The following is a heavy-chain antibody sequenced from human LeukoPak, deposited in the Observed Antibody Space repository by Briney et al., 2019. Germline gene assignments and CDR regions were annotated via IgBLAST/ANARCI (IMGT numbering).Heavy chain of an antibody. CDR2: MNPNSGNT. D-gene: IGHD6-19*01. Sequence: EASVKVSCKASGYTFTSYDINWVRQATGQGLEWMGWMNPNSGNTGYAQKFQGRVTITRSTSISTAYMGLSSLRPEDTAVYYCARVAGSIDYWGQGTLVTVSS. J-gene: IGHJ4*02. CDR3: ARVAGSIDY. V-gene: IGHV1-8*03. CDR1: GYTFTSYD.